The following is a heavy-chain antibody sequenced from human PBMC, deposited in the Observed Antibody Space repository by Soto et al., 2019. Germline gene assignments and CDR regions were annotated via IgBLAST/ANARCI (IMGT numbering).Heavy chain of an antibody. CDR2: ISYDGNNK. Sequence: GGSLRLSCAASGFTFSSYVIHWVRQAPGKGLEWVAVISYDGNNKFYADSVKGRFTISRDNSKNTLYLQMNSLRAEDTALYYCAKSPYSGVWYAGFDYWGQGTLVTVSS. J-gene: IGHJ4*02. CDR1: GFTFSSYV. V-gene: IGHV3-30*18. D-gene: IGHD6-19*01. CDR3: AKSPYSGVWYAGFDY.